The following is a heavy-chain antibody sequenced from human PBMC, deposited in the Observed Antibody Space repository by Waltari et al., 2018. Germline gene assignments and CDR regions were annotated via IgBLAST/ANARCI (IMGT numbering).Heavy chain of an antibody. CDR3: AKDSLFLSGSYFRH. CDR2: IYAGGNT. V-gene: IGHV3-23*03. Sequence: EVQLLESGGGFVQPGGFLRLSCAAPGFALSSHAMSWVRLAPGKGLEWVSVIYAGGNTYYADSVKGRFNISRDNSKNTVYLQMNGLRGEDTGLYYCAKDSLFLSGSYFRHWGLGTLVTVSS. CDR1: GFALSSHA. D-gene: IGHD1-26*01. J-gene: IGHJ1*01.